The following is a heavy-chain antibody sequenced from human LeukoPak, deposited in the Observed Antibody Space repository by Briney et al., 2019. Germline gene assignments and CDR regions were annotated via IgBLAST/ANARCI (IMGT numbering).Heavy chain of an antibody. CDR2: IYYSGST. CDR1: GGSISSSNYY. CDR3: ARLDGYCSGGSCYSVSFVDP. D-gene: IGHD2-15*01. J-gene: IGHJ5*02. Sequence: PSETLSLTCTVSGGSISSSNYYWGWIRQPPGKGLEWIGSIYYSGSTYYSPSLKSRVTISVDTPKNQFSLKLSSVTAADTAVYYCARLDGYCSGGSCYSVSFVDPWGQGTLVTVSS. V-gene: IGHV4-39*01.